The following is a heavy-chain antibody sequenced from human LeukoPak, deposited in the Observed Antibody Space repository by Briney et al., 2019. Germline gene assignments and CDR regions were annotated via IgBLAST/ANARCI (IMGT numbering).Heavy chain of an antibody. Sequence: SVKVSCKASGGTFSSYAISWVRQAPGQRLEWMGRIIPILGIANYAQKFQGRVTITADKSTSTAYMELSSLRSEDTAVYYCAVPKDYYYYYGMDVWGQGTTVTVSS. CDR1: GGTFSSYA. J-gene: IGHJ6*02. CDR3: AVPKDYYYYYGMDV. CDR2: IIPILGIA. V-gene: IGHV1-69*04.